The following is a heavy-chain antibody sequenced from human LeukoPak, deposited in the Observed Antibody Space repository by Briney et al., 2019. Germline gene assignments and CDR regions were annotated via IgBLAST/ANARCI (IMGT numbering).Heavy chain of an antibody. Sequence: GGSLRLSCAASGFTFSSYEMNWVRQAPGKGLEWVSSISSSSSYIYHADSVKGRFTISRDNAKNSLYLQMDSLRADDTAVYYCAREGGYCSGGSCYVPGYYYYMDVWGKGTTVTVSS. CDR2: ISSSSSYI. D-gene: IGHD2-15*01. J-gene: IGHJ6*03. CDR1: GFTFSSYE. CDR3: AREGGYCSGGSCYVPGYYYYMDV. V-gene: IGHV3-21*01.